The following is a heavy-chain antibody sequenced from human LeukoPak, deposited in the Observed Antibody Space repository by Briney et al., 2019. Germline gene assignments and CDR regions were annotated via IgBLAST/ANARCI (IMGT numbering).Heavy chain of an antibody. CDR1: GGTFSSYT. CDR3: ARDLPSRAFDI. Sequence: ASVKVSCKASGGTFSSYTISWMRQAPGQGLEWMGRIIPILGIANYAQKFQGRVTITADKSTSTAYMELSSLRSEDTAVYYCARDLPSRAFDIWGQGTMVTVSS. J-gene: IGHJ3*02. CDR2: IIPILGIA. V-gene: IGHV1-69*04.